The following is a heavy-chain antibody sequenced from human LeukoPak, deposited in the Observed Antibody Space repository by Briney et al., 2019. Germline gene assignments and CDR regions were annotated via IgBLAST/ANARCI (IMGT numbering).Heavy chain of an antibody. Sequence: SETLSLTCAVYGGSFSGYYWSWIRQPPGKGLEWIGYIYYSGSTNYNPSLKSRVTISVDTSKNQFSLKLTSVTAADTAVYYCARAPPYDILTGFDYWGQGTLVTVSS. J-gene: IGHJ4*02. D-gene: IGHD3-9*01. CDR1: GGSFSGYY. CDR2: IYYSGST. CDR3: ARAPPYDILTGFDY. V-gene: IGHV4-59*01.